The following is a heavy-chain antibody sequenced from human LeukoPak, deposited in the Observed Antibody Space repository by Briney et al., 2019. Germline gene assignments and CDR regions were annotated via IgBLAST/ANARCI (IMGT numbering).Heavy chain of an antibody. J-gene: IGHJ6*03. CDR3: AKGRGGYYYMDV. V-gene: IGHV3-7*03. CDR2: INQDGSEK. D-gene: IGHD3-10*01. CDR1: GFTFTTYW. Sequence: GGSLRLSCAASGFTFTTYWMSWVRQAPGKVLEWVANINQDGSEKYYVDSVKGRFTISRDNAKNSLYLQMNSLRAEDTAVYYCAKGRGGYYYMDVWGKGTTVTVSS.